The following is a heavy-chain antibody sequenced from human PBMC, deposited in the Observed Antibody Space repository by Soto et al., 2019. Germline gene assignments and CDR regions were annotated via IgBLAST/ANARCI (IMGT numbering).Heavy chain of an antibody. D-gene: IGHD5-18*01. J-gene: IGHJ5*02. V-gene: IGHV1-69*13. CDR1: GGTFSSYA. Sequence: GASVKVSCKASGGTFSSYAISWVRQAPGQGLEWMGGIIPIFGTANYAQKFQGRVTITADESTSTAYMELSSLRSEDTAVYYCARDYSILNTAMVTWFDPWGQGTLVTVYS. CDR3: ARDYSILNTAMVTWFDP. CDR2: IIPIFGTA.